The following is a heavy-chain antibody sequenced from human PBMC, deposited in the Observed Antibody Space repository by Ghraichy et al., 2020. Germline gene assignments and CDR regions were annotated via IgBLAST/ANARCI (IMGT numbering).Heavy chain of an antibody. CDR2: IYYSGST. CDR3: ARGPRIAARLPLDY. D-gene: IGHD6-6*01. V-gene: IGHV4-59*01. CDR1: GGSISSYY. J-gene: IGHJ4*02. Sequence: GSLSLTCTVSGGSISSYYWSWIRQPPGKGLEWIGYIYYSGSTNYNPSLKSRVTISVDTSKNQFSLKLSSVTAADTAVYYCARGPRIAARLPLDYWGQGTLVTVSS.